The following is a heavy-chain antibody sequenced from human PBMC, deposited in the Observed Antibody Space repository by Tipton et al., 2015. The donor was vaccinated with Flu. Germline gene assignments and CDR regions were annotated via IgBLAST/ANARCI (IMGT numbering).Heavy chain of an antibody. Sequence: TLSLTCAVYGGSFSGYYWSWIRQPPGKGLEWIGEINHSGSTNYNPSLKSRVTISVDTSKNQFSLKLSSVTAADTAVYYCAKYLSGLWCGYSGGWFDPWGQGTLVTVSS. D-gene: IGHD3-3*01. V-gene: IGHV4-34*01. CDR2: INHSGST. J-gene: IGHJ5*02. CDR1: GGSFSGYY. CDR3: AKYLSGLWCGYSGGWFDP.